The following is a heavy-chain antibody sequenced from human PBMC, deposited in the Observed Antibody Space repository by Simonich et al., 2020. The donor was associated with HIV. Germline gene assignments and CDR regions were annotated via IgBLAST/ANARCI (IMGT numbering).Heavy chain of an antibody. CDR2: INPNSGGT. D-gene: IGHD1-1*01. J-gene: IGHJ3*02. V-gene: IGHV1-2*06. CDR1: GYTFTDWN. CDR3: AREGAMLDDAFDI. Sequence: QVQLVQSGAEVKKPGASVKVSCKASGYTFTDWNIHWVRQAPGQGLGGMGRINPNSGGTDYPQKFKGRVTMTRDTSMSTAYMELSRLRTDDTAVYFCAREGAMLDDAFDIWGQGTMVTVSS.